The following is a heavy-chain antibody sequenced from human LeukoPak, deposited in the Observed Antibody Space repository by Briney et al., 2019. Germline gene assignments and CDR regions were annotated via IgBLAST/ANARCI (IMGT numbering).Heavy chain of an antibody. D-gene: IGHD6-13*01. CDR1: GGSFSSYY. CDR3: ARGQRGYSSSWFDP. Sequence: SETLPLTCAVYGGSFSSYYWSWIRQPPGKGLEWIGEINHSGSTNYNPSLKSRVTISVDMSKNQFSLKLSSVTAADTAVYYCARGQRGYSSSWFDPWGQGTLVTVSS. V-gene: IGHV4-34*01. J-gene: IGHJ5*02. CDR2: INHSGST.